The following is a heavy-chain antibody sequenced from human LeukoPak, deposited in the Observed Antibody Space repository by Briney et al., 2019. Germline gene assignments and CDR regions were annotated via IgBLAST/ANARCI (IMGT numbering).Heavy chain of an antibody. D-gene: IGHD6-19*01. CDR3: AGLEGRYSTDWFYFFDY. CDR1: GGSISSLNL. J-gene: IGHJ4*02. V-gene: IGHV4-4*02. CDR2: MYLDGRT. Sequence: SETLSLTCADSGGSISSLNLWSWLRQPPGKGLEWVGEMYLDGRTNFHPSVRGRVTIFIDKPKNQLSLQLTSVTAADTAVYYCAGLEGRYSTDWFYFFDYWGQGALVTVSS.